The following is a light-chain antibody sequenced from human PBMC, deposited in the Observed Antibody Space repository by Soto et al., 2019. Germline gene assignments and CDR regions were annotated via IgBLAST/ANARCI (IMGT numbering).Light chain of an antibody. CDR1: QSINNW. V-gene: IGKV1-5*01. CDR2: DAS. J-gene: IGKJ2*01. Sequence: DIQMTQSPSTLSASVGDRVTITCRASQSINNWLAWYQQKPGKAPKLLIYDASSLESGVPSRLSGSGSGTEFTLTISSLQPDDFATYYCQQYNSYSYTFGQGTKLEIK. CDR3: QQYNSYSYT.